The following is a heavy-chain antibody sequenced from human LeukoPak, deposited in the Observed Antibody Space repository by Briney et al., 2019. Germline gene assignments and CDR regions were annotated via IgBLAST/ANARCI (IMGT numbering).Heavy chain of an antibody. J-gene: IGHJ4*02. Sequence: SETLSLTCAVYGGSFSGYYWSWIRQPPGKGLEWIGSIYYSGSTYYNPSLKSRVTIPVDTSKNQFSLKLSSVTAADTAVYYCASGYDSSGYYYYFDYWGQGTLVTVSS. CDR1: GGSFSGYY. D-gene: IGHD3-22*01. V-gene: IGHV4-34*01. CDR2: IYYSGST. CDR3: ASGYDSSGYYYYFDY.